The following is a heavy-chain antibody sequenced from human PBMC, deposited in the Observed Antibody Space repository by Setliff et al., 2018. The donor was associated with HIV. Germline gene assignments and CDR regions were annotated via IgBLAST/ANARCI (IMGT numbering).Heavy chain of an antibody. J-gene: IGHJ4*02. D-gene: IGHD6-13*01. Sequence: SETLSLTCAVSGGSISSTNWWSWVRQPPGKGLEWIGYIYYSGSTYYNPSLKSRVTISVDTSKNQFSLKLSSVTAADTAMYYCARHLIPGDPRYSSSWYYWGQGTLVTVSS. CDR2: IYYSGST. CDR1: GGSISSTNW. CDR3: ARHLIPGDPRYSSSWYY. V-gene: IGHV4-4*02.